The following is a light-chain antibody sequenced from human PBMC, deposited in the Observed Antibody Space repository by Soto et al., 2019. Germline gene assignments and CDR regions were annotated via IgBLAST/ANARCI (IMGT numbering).Light chain of an antibody. V-gene: IGKV1-5*03. J-gene: IGKJ1*01. CDR2: KAS. CDR3: QQYNSYPWT. Sequence: DIQMTQSPSTLSGSVGDRVTITCRASQTISSWLAWYQQKPGKAPKLLIYKASTLKSGVPSRFSGSGSGTEFTLTISSLQPDDFATYYCQQYNSYPWTVGQGTKVEIK. CDR1: QTISSW.